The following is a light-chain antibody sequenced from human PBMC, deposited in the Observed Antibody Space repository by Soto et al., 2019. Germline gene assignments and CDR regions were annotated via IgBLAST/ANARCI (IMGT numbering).Light chain of an antibody. CDR3: QQYGMSPYT. J-gene: IGKJ2*01. V-gene: IGKV3-20*01. Sequence: EIVLTQSPGILSLSPGERVTLSCRASQSVGSNYLAWYQKKPGQPPRLLLYGGSSRATGIPDRFSGSGSATDFTLTISRVEPEDFAVYYCQQYGMSPYTFGQGTKLDIK. CDR1: QSVGSNY. CDR2: GGS.